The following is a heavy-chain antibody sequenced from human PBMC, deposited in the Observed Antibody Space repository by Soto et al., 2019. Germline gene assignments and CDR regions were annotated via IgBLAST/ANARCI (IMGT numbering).Heavy chain of an antibody. Sequence: SETLSLTCTVSGGSISSGGYYWSWIRQHPGKGLEWIGYIYYSGSTYYNPSLKSRVTISVDTSKNQFSLKLSSVTAADTAVYYCARDGIQLWLTARYYGMDVWGQGTTVTVSS. V-gene: IGHV4-31*03. CDR2: IYYSGST. D-gene: IGHD5-18*01. CDR1: GGSISSGGYY. CDR3: ARDGIQLWLTARYYGMDV. J-gene: IGHJ6*02.